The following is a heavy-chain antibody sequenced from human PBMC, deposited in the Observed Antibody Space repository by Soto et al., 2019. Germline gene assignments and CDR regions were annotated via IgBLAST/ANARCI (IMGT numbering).Heavy chain of an antibody. V-gene: IGHV3-30*19. CDR1: GFTFSSYG. J-gene: IGHJ4*02. CDR3: ARGADY. D-gene: IGHD3-16*01. CDR2: ISYDGSNK. Sequence: HPAGALRLSCAASGFTFSSYGMHWVRQAPGKGLEWVAVISYDGSNKYYADSVKGRFTISRDNSKNTLYLQMNSLRAEDSAVYYCARGADYWGQGTLVTVSS.